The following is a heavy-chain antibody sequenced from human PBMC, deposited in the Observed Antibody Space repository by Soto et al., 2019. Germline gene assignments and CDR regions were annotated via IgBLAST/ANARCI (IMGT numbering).Heavy chain of an antibody. Sequence: GGSLRLSCAASGFTFSSFAMSWVRQAPGKGLEWVSSINNSGGSTYYADSVKGRFTISRDNSKNMLFLQINGLRAEDTAVYYGAKGPPTTGTAFDYWGQGTLVTVSS. CDR1: GFTFSSFA. V-gene: IGHV3-23*01. D-gene: IGHD1-1*01. CDR3: AKGPPTTGTAFDY. CDR2: INNSGGST. J-gene: IGHJ4*02.